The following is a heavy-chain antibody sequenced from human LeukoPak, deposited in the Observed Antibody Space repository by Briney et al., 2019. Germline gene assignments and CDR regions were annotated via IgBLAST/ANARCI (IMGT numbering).Heavy chain of an antibody. CDR1: GFTFSSYS. CDR3: ARPRYSGSYFYYYGMDV. CDR2: ISSSSSYI. Sequence: GGSLRLSCAASGFTFSSYSMNWVRQAPGKGLEWVSSISSSSSYIYYADSVKGRFTISRDNSKNTLYLQMNRLRAEETAVYYCARPRYSGSYFYYYGMDVWGEGATVTVSS. D-gene: IGHD1-26*01. V-gene: IGHV3-21*01. J-gene: IGHJ6*02.